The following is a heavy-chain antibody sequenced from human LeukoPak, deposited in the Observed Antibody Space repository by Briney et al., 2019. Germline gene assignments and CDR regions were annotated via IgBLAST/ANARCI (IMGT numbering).Heavy chain of an antibody. CDR1: GGSISSSSYY. CDR2: IYYSGST. J-gene: IGHJ3*02. CDR3: ARQQDSSGSRDAFDI. V-gene: IGHV4-39*01. D-gene: IGHD3-22*01. Sequence: SETLSLTCTVSGGSISSSSYYWGWIRQPPGKGLEWIGSIYYSGSTYYSPSLKSRVTISVDTSKNQFSLKLSSVTAADTAVYYCARQQDSSGSRDAFDIWGQGTMVTVSS.